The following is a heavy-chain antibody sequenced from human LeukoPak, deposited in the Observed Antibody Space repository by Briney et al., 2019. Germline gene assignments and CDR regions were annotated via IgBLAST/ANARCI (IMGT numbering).Heavy chain of an antibody. J-gene: IGHJ5*02. V-gene: IGHV4-39*07. CDR1: GGSISSSSYY. CDR3: ARKISAAGSRWFDP. CDR2: IYYSGST. Sequence: PSETLSLTCTVSGGSISSSSYYWGWIRQPPGKGLEWIGSIYYSGSTNYNPSLKGRVTISVDKSKNQFSLKLSSVTAADTAVYYCARKISAAGSRWFDPWGQGTLVTVSS. D-gene: IGHD6-13*01.